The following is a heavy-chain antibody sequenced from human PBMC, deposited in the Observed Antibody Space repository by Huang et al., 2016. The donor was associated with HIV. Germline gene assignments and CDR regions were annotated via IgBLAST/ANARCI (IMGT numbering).Heavy chain of an antibody. V-gene: IGHV3-74*01. CDR3: ARDPRIQSWLNFFDY. Sequence: EVQLVESGGGLVQPGGSLRLSCAASGFSISSYWMHWVRQAPGKGRVCVSRINREGSSTSYADSVKGRFTISRDNAKNTLYLQMNSLRAEDTAVYYCARDPRIQSWLNFFDYWGQGTLVSVSS. D-gene: IGHD3-22*01. J-gene: IGHJ4*02. CDR1: GFSISSYW. CDR2: INREGSST.